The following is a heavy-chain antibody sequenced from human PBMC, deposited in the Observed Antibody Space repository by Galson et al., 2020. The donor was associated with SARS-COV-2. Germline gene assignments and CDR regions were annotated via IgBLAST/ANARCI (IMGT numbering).Heavy chain of an antibody. J-gene: IGHJ3*02. CDR2: TYPGDSDP. CDR1: GYSFTSYW. V-gene: IGHV5-51*01. Sequence: GEYLKISCKGSGYSFTSYWIGWVRQMPGKGLEWTGITYPGDSDPRYSPSFHGQVTISADKSIRTAYLQWSSLKASDTAMYYCARQVAPELRDFDWLFPLGACDIWGQGTSVTVS. CDR3: ARQVAPELRDFDWLFPLGACDI. D-gene: IGHD3-9*01.